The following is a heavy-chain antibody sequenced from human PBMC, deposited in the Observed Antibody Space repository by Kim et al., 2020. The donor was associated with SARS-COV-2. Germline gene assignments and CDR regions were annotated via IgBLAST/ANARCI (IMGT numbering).Heavy chain of an antibody. CDR2: IYYSGST. D-gene: IGHD4-17*01. CDR3: ARERAAMTTVTKGSQPHSMDFDY. CDR1: GGSISSGGYY. V-gene: IGHV4-31*03. Sequence: SETLSRTCTVSGGSISSGGYYWSWIRQHPGKGLEWIGYIYYSGSTYYNPSLKSRVTISVDTSKNQFSLKLSSVTAADTAVYYCARERAAMTTVTKGSQPHSMDFDYWGQGTLVTVSS. J-gene: IGHJ4*02.